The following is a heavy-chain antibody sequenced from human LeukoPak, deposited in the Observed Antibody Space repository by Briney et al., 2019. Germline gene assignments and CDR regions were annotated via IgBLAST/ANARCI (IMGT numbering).Heavy chain of an antibody. CDR2: IYPGDSDT. V-gene: IGHV5-51*01. Sequence: NSGESLKISCKGSGYRFTRYWIGWMRQMPGKGLEWMGIIYPGDSDTRYSPSFQGQVTISVDKSISTAYLQWSSLKASDTAMYYCARHFRPYSSGSPFDYWGQGTLVTVSS. D-gene: IGHD6-19*01. J-gene: IGHJ4*02. CDR3: ARHFRPYSSGSPFDY. CDR1: GYRFTRYW.